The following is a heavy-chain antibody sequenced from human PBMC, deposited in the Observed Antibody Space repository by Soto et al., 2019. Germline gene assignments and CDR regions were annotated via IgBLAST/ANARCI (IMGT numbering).Heavy chain of an antibody. CDR3: ARDTSTWGELPDPFDY. D-gene: IGHD1-7*01. V-gene: IGHV1-69*08. CDR1: GGTFSSNT. Sequence: ASVKVSCKASGGTFSSNTITWVRQAPGQGLEWMGRIIPILDRANYAQKFQARLTITADKSTSTAYMELSSLRSEDTAMYYCARDTSTWGELPDPFDYWGPGTLVTVSS. J-gene: IGHJ4*02. CDR2: IIPILDRA.